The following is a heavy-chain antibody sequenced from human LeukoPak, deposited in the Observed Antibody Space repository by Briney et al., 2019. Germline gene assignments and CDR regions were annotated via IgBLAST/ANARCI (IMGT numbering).Heavy chain of an antibody. V-gene: IGHV3-30-3*01. CDR3: AKDENIVATTYYFDY. CDR1: GFTFSSYA. CDR2: ISYDGSNK. J-gene: IGHJ4*02. D-gene: IGHD5-12*01. Sequence: GGSLRLSCAASGFTFSSYAMHWVRQAPGKGLEWVAVISYDGSNKYYADSVKGRFTISRDNSKNTLYLQMNSLRAEDTAVYYCAKDENIVATTYYFDYWGQGTLVTVSS.